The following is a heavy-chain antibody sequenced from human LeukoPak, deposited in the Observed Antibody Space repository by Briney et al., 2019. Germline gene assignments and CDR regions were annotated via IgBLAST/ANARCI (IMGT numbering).Heavy chain of an antibody. CDR2: IYHSGST. Sequence: SETLFLTCTVSGYSISSGYYWGWIRQPPGKGLEWIGSIYHSGSTYYNPSLKSRVTISVDTSKNQFSLKLSSVTAADTAVYYCARTYSSSGWYPIGDYWGQGTLVTVSS. CDR1: GYSISSGYY. CDR3: ARTYSSSGWYPIGDY. J-gene: IGHJ4*02. D-gene: IGHD6-19*01. V-gene: IGHV4-38-2*02.